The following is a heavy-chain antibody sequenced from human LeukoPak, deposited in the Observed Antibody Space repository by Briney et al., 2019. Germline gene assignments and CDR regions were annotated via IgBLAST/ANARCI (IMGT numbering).Heavy chain of an antibody. CDR2: ISWNSGSI. Sequence: GGSLRLSCAASGFTFDDYAMHWVRQAPGKGLEWVSGISWNSGSIGYADSVKGRFTISRDNAKNSLYLQMNSLRAEDTALYYCAKSLHRSSWYEDAFDIWGQGTMVTVSS. J-gene: IGHJ3*02. D-gene: IGHD6-13*01. CDR3: AKSLHRSSWYEDAFDI. CDR1: GFTFDDYA. V-gene: IGHV3-9*01.